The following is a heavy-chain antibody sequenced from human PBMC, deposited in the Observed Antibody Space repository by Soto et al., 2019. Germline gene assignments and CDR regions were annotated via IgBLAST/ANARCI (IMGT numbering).Heavy chain of an antibody. D-gene: IGHD2-2*02. CDR2: IVVGSGNT. J-gene: IGHJ4*02. CDR3: AATRYCSSTSCYIGPFDY. V-gene: IGHV1-58*02. Sequence: SVKVSCKASGFTFTSSSMQRVRQARLQHLEWIGWIVVGSGNTNYAQKFQERVTITRDMSTSTAYMELSSLRSEDTAVYYCAATRYCSSTSCYIGPFDYWCQGTLVTVSS. CDR1: GFTFTSSS.